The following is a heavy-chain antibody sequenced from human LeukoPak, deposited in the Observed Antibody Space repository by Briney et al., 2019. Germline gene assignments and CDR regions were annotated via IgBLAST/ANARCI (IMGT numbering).Heavy chain of an antibody. D-gene: IGHD2/OR15-2a*01. V-gene: IGHV3-48*01. CDR2: ISSSSSTI. J-gene: IGHJ4*02. CDR3: ARDGEYDPGYFDY. CDR1: GFTFSSYS. Sequence: GGSLRLSCAASGFTFSSYSMNWVRQAPGKGLEWVSYISSSSSTIYYADSVKGRFTTSRDNAKNSLYLQMNSLRAEDTAVYYCARDGEYDPGYFDYWGQGTLVTVSS.